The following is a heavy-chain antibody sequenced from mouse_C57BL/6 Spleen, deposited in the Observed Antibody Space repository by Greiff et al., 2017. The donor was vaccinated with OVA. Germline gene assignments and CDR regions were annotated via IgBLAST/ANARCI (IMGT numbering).Heavy chain of an antibody. D-gene: IGHD2-5*01. CDR2: IYPGSGST. CDR1: GYTFTSYW. Sequence: VKLQQPGAELVKPGASVKMSCKASGYTFTSYWITWVKQRPGQGLEWIGDIYPGSGSTNYNEKFKSKATLTVDTSSSTAYMQLSSLTSEDSAVYYCARRDYSNYPFDYWGQGTTLTVSS. J-gene: IGHJ2*01. V-gene: IGHV1-55*01. CDR3: ARRDYSNYPFDY.